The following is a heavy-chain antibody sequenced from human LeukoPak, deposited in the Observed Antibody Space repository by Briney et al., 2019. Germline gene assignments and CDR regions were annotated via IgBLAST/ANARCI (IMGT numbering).Heavy chain of an antibody. CDR3: ARNYYDSSGYWASEDY. V-gene: IGHV4-59*12. CDR1: GGSISSYY. Sequence: PSETLSLTCTVSGGSISSYYWSWIRQPPGKGLEWIGYIYHSGSTYYNPSLKSRVTISVDRSKNQFSLKLSSVSAADTAVYYCARNYYDSSGYWASEDYWGQGTLVTVSS. J-gene: IGHJ4*02. CDR2: IYHSGST. D-gene: IGHD3-22*01.